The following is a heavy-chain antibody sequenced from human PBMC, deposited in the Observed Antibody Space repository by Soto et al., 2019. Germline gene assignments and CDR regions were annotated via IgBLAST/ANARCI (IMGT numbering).Heavy chain of an antibody. V-gene: IGHV3-30*18. CDR3: AKERGNDYGDYYFYY. CDR1: GFTFSSYG. D-gene: IGHD4-17*01. Sequence: PGGSLRLSCAASGFTFSSYGMHWVRQAPGKGLEWVAVISYDGSNKYYADSVKGRFTISRDNSKNTLYLQMNSLRAEDTAVYYCAKERGNDYGDYYFYYWGQGTLVTVSS. CDR2: ISYDGSNK. J-gene: IGHJ4*02.